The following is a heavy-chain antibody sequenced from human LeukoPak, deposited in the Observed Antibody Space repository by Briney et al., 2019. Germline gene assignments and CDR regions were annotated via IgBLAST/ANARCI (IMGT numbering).Heavy chain of an antibody. CDR1: GGSISSYY. CDR2: IYYSGST. J-gene: IGHJ6*02. D-gene: IGHD3-10*01. Sequence: SETLSLTCTVSGGSISSYYWSWIRQPPGKGLEWVGYIYYSGSTNYNPSLKSRVTISVDTSKNQFSLKLSSVTDADTAVYYCARAQGLRWFYYYYGMDVWGQGTTVTVSS. V-gene: IGHV4-59*12. CDR3: ARAQGLRWFYYYYGMDV.